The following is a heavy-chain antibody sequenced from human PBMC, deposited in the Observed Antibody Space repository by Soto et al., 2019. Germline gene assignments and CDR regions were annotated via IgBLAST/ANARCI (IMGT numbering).Heavy chain of an antibody. CDR3: AKDNSYADYYYYGMDV. Sequence: GGSLRLSCAASGFTFSSYGMHWVRQAPGKGLEWVAVISYDGSKKYYADSVKGRFTISRDNSKNTLYLQMNSLRAEDTAVYYCAKDNSYADYYYYGMDVWGQGTTVTVSS. D-gene: IGHD2-2*01. V-gene: IGHV3-30*18. J-gene: IGHJ6*02. CDR2: ISYDGSKK. CDR1: GFTFSSYG.